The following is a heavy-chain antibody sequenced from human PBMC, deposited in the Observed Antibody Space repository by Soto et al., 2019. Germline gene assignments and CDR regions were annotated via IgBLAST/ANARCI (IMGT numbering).Heavy chain of an antibody. CDR3: ARGPITMIGYYFDY. CDR2: INAGNGNT. Sequence: QVQLVQSGAEEKKPGASVKVSCKASGYTFTTYAMHWVRQAPGQRLEWMGWINAGNGNTKYSQKFQGRVTITRDTSASTAYMELSSLSSEDTAVYYCARGPITMIGYYFDYWGQGTLVTVSS. D-gene: IGHD3-10*02. J-gene: IGHJ4*02. CDR1: GYTFTTYA. V-gene: IGHV1-3*05.